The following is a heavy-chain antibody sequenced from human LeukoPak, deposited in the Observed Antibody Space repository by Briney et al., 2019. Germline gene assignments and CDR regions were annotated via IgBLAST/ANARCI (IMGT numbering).Heavy chain of an antibody. Sequence: GGSLRLSCAASGFTFSNHGMHWVRQAPGKGLEWVAVIWYDGSNKYYVDSVKGRFTISRDNSKNTLDLQMNSLRAEDTAVYYCARHLGGYCSGVSCHFDYWGQGTLVSVSS. CDR2: IWYDGSNK. CDR1: GFTFSNHG. V-gene: IGHV3-33*01. J-gene: IGHJ4*02. CDR3: ARHLGGYCSGVSCHFDY. D-gene: IGHD2-15*01.